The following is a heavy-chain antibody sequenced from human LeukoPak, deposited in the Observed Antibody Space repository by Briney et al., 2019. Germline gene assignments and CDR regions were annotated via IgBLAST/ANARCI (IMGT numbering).Heavy chain of an antibody. Sequence: SETLSLTCAVYGGSFSGYYWSWIRQPPGKGLEWIGEINHSGSTNYNPSLKSRVTISVDTSKNQFSLKLSSVTAADTAVYYCAGGGYREYYFDYWGQGTLVTVSS. D-gene: IGHD5-18*01. CDR2: INHSGST. CDR3: AGGGYREYYFDY. J-gene: IGHJ4*02. CDR1: GGSFSGYY. V-gene: IGHV4-34*01.